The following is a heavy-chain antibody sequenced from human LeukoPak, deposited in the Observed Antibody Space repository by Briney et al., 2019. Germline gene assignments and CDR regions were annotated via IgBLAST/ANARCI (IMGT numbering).Heavy chain of an antibody. Sequence: GGSLRLSCAASGFTFSSYSMNWVRQAPGKGLEWVAVISYDGSNKYYADSVKGRFTISRDNAKNSLYLQMNSLRAEDTAVYYCARNKKGDRYTYGHDYWGQGTLVTVSS. V-gene: IGHV3-30*03. CDR2: ISYDGSNK. J-gene: IGHJ4*02. CDR3: ARNKKGDRYTYGHDY. D-gene: IGHD5-18*01. CDR1: GFTFSSYS.